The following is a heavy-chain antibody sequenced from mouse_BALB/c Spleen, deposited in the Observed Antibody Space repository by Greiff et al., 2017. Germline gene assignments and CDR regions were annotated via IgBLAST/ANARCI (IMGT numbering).Heavy chain of an antibody. Sequence: EVQLQQSGAELVKPGASVKLSCTASGFNIKDTYMHWVKQRPEQGLEWIGRIDPANGNTKYDPKFQGKATITADTSSNTAYLQLSSLTSEDTAVYYCARSQYGNPYAMDYWGQGTSVTVSS. CDR1: GFNIKDTY. J-gene: IGHJ4*01. V-gene: IGHV14-3*02. CDR3: ARSQYGNPYAMDY. CDR2: IDPANGNT. D-gene: IGHD2-10*02.